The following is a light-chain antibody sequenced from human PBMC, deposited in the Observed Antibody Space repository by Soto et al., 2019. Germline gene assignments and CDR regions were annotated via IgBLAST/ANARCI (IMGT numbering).Light chain of an antibody. Sequence: DIQMTQSPSSLSAYVGDRVTITCRASQSISNSVNWYQQKPGKAPKLLISAASRLQSGVPSRFIGSGSGTDFTLTITSLQPEDFASYYCQQGYSTPADTFGQGTKLEIK. CDR3: QQGYSTPADT. J-gene: IGKJ2*01. CDR1: QSISNS. V-gene: IGKV1-39*01. CDR2: AAS.